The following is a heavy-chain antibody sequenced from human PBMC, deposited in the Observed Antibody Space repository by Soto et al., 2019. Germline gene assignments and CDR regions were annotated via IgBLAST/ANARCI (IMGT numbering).Heavy chain of an antibody. CDR1: GFTFTSSA. J-gene: IGHJ6*02. CDR3: AVDSRSYGSGGHYYYYGMDV. V-gene: IGHV1-58*01. CDR2: IVVGSGNT. D-gene: IGHD3-10*01. Sequence: GASVKVSCKASGFTFTSSAVQWVRQARGQRLEWIGWIVVGSGNTNYAQKFQERVTITRDMSTSTAYMELSSLRSEDTAVYYCAVDSRSYGSGGHYYYYGMDVWGQGTTVTVSS.